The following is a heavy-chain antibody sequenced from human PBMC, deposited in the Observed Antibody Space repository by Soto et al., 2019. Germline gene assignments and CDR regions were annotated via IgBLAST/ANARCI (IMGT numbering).Heavy chain of an antibody. Sequence: SGPTLVNPTQTLTLTCTFSGFSLDTRGVGVGWFRQPPGKSLEWLALIYWDDDKRYSPSLKSRLTITKDTSNNQVVLTMTNMDPVDTATYYCVHRRFRIWFGEKSNWFDPWGLGTLVTVS. D-gene: IGHD3-10*01. CDR2: IYWDDDK. V-gene: IGHV2-5*02. J-gene: IGHJ5*02. CDR1: GFSLDTRGVG. CDR3: VHRRFRIWFGEKSNWFDP.